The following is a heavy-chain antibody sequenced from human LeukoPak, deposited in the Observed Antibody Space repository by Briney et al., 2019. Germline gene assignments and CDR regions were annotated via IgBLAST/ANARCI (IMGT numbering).Heavy chain of an antibody. CDR1: GFTFRRYG. D-gene: IGHD5-18*01. V-gene: IGHV3-21*01. J-gene: IGHJ4*02. CDR3: ARPSGYSYGQKPYYFDY. CDR2: ISSSSSYI. Sequence: GGPLRLSCAASGFTFRRYGMSWVRQAPGKVLEWVSSISSSSSYIYYADSVKGRFTISRDNAKNSLYLQMNSLRAEDTAVYYCARPSGYSYGQKPYYFDYWGQGTLVTVSS.